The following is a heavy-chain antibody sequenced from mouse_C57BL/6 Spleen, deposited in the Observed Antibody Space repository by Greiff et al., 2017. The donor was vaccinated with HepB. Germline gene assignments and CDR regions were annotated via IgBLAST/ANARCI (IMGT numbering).Heavy chain of an antibody. V-gene: IGHV5-12*01. D-gene: IGHD1-1*01. Sequence: DVHLVESGGGLVQPGGSLKLSCAASGFTFSDYYMYWVRQTPEKRLEWVAYISNGGGSNYYPDTVKGRFTISRDNAKNTLYLQMSRLKSEDTAMYYCARHLTTVVAPPAYWGQGTLVTVSA. CDR2: ISNGGGSN. J-gene: IGHJ3*01. CDR1: GFTFSDYY. CDR3: ARHLTTVVAPPAY.